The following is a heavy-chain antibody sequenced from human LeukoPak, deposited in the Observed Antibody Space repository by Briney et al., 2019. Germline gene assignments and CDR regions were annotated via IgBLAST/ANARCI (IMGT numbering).Heavy chain of an antibody. CDR1: GYTFTSYG. D-gene: IGHD3-16*01. Sequence: ASVKVSCKASGYTFTSYGISWVRQAPGQGLEWMGWISAYNGNTNYAQKLQGRVTMTTDTSTSTAYMELRSLRSDDTAVYYCARVKLGGVLLVHYYYYMDVWGKETTVTVSS. J-gene: IGHJ6*03. V-gene: IGHV1-18*01. CDR3: ARVKLGGVLLVHYYYYMDV. CDR2: ISAYNGNT.